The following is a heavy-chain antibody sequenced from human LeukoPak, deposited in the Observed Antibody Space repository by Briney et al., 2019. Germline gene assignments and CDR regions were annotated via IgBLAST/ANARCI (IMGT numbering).Heavy chain of an antibody. V-gene: IGHV3-7*01. Sequence: GGSLRLSCGASGFTFSGYWMSWVRQAPGKGLEWVANINQGGSEKNYVASVKGRLTISRDNAKNSLYLQMNSLRAEDTAVCFCARDSLGSGSYYDYWGQGTLVTVSS. J-gene: IGHJ4*02. D-gene: IGHD3-10*01. CDR1: GFTFSGYW. CDR2: INQGGSEK. CDR3: ARDSLGSGSYYDY.